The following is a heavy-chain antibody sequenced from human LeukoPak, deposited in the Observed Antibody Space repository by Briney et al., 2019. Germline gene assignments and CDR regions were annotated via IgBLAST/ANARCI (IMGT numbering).Heavy chain of an antibody. CDR1: GGSFSGYY. Sequence: SETLSLTCAVYGGSFSGYYWSWIRQPPGKGLEWIGYIYYSGSTYYNPSLKSRVTISVDTSKNQFSLKLSSVTAADTAVYYCGRDPGDLVVVAAAPDHWGQGTLVTVSS. D-gene: IGHD2-15*01. V-gene: IGHV4-34*09. CDR2: IYYSGST. J-gene: IGHJ4*02. CDR3: GRDPGDLVVVAAAPDH.